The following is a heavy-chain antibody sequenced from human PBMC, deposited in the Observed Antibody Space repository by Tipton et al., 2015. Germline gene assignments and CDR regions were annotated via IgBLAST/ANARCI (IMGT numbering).Heavy chain of an antibody. CDR2: LFYNGNT. CDR3: ARTRGVQSSDWEVH. Sequence: TLSLTCTVSGVSVSITNLYWTWIRQSPGKGLEWIGHLFYNGNTNYNPSLKSRVTISVDTSENRFSLRLTSVTAADTAMYYCARTRGVQSSDWEVHWGQGILVNASS. J-gene: IGHJ4*02. D-gene: IGHD2-21*02. CDR1: GVSVSITNLY. V-gene: IGHV4-61*01.